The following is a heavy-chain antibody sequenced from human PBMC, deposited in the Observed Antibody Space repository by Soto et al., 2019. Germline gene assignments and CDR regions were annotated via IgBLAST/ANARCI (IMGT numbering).Heavy chain of an antibody. Sequence: GASVKVSCKASGYTFTSYYMHWVRQAPGQGLEWMGIINPSGGSTSYAQKFQGRVTTTRDTSTSTVYMELSSLRSEDTAVYYCAGTRGPYYYDSSGYYSYGSPFDYWGQGTLVTVSS. J-gene: IGHJ4*02. V-gene: IGHV1-46*01. CDR2: INPSGGST. CDR3: AGTRGPYYYDSSGYYSYGSPFDY. CDR1: GYTFTSYY. D-gene: IGHD3-22*01.